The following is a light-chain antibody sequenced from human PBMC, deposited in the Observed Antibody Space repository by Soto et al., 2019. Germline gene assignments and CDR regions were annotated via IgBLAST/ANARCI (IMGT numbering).Light chain of an antibody. Sequence: PGERVTLSFRASQSVISIYLTWYQQKPGQAPRLLIYGASTRATSIPARFSGSGSGTDFTLTISSMQPEDFAVYYCKQDYNPFGQGTRLEIK. CDR1: QSVISIY. V-gene: IGKV3D-7*01. CDR2: GAS. J-gene: IGKJ5*01. CDR3: KQDYNP.